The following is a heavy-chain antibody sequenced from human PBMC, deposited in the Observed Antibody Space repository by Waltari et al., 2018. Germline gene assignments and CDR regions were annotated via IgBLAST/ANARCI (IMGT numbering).Heavy chain of an antibody. V-gene: IGHV3-7*01. CDR2: IKYDGSEK. Sequence: EVQLVESGGGLVQPGGSLRLSCAASGFILSRYWMSWVRQAPGEGLEWVANIKYDGSEKHYVDSVKGRFTISRDNLKDSLYLQMNSLRVEDTAVYYCVRDLVNFWLSFDALDMWGQGTMVTVSS. CDR1: GFILSRYW. D-gene: IGHD3-3*01. J-gene: IGHJ3*02. CDR3: VRDLVNFWLSFDALDM.